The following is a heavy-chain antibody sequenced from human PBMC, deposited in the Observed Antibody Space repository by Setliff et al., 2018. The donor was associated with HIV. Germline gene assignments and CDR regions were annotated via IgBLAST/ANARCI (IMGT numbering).Heavy chain of an antibody. Sequence: SETLSLTCDVSGDSFTTTSHSWAWLRQPAGRGLEWIGHVYSRGNTDYNPSLASRVSILMSTSEIQFSLALNSVTAADTAKYYCARGRLMGSSVLFFDFWGQGILVTVSS. J-gene: IGHJ4*02. CDR3: ARGRLMGSSVLFFDF. CDR1: GDSFTTTSHS. V-gene: IGHV4-61*09. CDR2: VYSRGNT. D-gene: IGHD2-21*01.